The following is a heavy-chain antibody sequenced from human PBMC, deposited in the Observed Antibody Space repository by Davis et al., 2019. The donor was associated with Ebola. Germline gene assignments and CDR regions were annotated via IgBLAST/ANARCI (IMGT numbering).Heavy chain of an antibody. CDR3: ARGPLRYSSSWYYFDY. J-gene: IGHJ4*02. V-gene: IGHV4-34*01. D-gene: IGHD6-13*01. CDR2: IYYSGST. Sequence: PSETLSLTCAVYGGSFSGYYWSWIRQPPGKGLEWIGSIYYSGSTYYNPSLKSRVTISVDTSKNQFSLKLSSVTAADTAVYYCARGPLRYSSSWYYFDYWGQGTLVTVSS. CDR1: GGSFSGYY.